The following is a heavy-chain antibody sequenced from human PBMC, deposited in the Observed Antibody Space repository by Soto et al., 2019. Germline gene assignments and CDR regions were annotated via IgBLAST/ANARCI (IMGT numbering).Heavy chain of an antibody. CDR2: ICNSGTT. V-gene: IGHV4-59*03. CDR3: AGGGSIVVATRRLMVV. J-gene: IGHJ6*03. CDR1: GVSIRSYC. D-gene: IGHD3-22*01. Sequence: QVQLQESGPTLVKPSETLSLTCTVSGVSIRSYCWTWIRQPPGEGLEWIGCICNSGTTNYNPSLRRQAAISIDSQKSQFSLQLSSVTVADTAVYYCAGGGSIVVATRRLMVVWGKGTTVTVSS.